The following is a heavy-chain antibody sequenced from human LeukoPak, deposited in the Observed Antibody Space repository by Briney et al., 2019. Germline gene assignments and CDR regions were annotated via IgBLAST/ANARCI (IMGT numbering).Heavy chain of an antibody. CDR2: ISWNSGSI. J-gene: IGHJ4*02. CDR3: AKASPSYDILTGYYDY. CDR1: GFTFDDYA. Sequence: PGRSLRLSCAASGFTFDDYAKHWVRQAPGKGLEWVSGISWNSGSIGYADSVKGRFTISRDNAKNSLYLQMNSLRAEDTALYYCAKASPSYDILTGYYDYWGQGTLVTVSS. D-gene: IGHD3-9*01. V-gene: IGHV3-9*01.